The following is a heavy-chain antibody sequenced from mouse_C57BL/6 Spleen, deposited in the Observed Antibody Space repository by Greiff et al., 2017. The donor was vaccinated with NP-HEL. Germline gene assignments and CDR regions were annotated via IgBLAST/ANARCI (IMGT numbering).Heavy chain of an antibody. CDR1: GFTFSDYY. CDR2: ISNGGGST. J-gene: IGHJ4*01. V-gene: IGHV5-12*01. D-gene: IGHD2-3*01. CDR3: ARPIYDGYPGYAVDY. Sequence: EVQRVESGGGLVQPGGSLKLSCAASGFTFSDYYMYWVRQTPEKRLEWVAYISNGGGSTYYPATVKGRFTISRDNAKNTLYLQMSRLKSEDTAMYYCARPIYDGYPGYAVDYWGQGTSVTVSS.